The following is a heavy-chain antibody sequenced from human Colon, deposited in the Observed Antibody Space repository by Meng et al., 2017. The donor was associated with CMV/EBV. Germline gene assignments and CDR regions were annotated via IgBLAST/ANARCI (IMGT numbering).Heavy chain of an antibody. CDR3: ARDDGDY. CDR2: INKDGSGK. Sequence: GESLKISCVFSGLSFNSYAMSWVRQAPGKGLEWVASINKDGSGKYYVASVRGRFTISRDNAKNSLYLQLDTLRAEDTALYYCARDDGDYWGQGMLVTVSS. CDR1: GLSFNSYA. V-gene: IGHV3-7*01. D-gene: IGHD5-24*01. J-gene: IGHJ4*02.